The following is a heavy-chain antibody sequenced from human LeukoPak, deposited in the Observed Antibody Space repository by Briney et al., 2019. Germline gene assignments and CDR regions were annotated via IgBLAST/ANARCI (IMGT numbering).Heavy chain of an antibody. CDR3: ATSVYYDSSGYFFFQH. CDR2: IYTSGST. Sequence: SETLSLTCTVSGGSISSYYWSWIRQPAGMGLEWIGRIYTSGSTNYNPSLKSRVTMSVDTSKNQFSLKLSSVTAADTAVYYCATSVYYDSSGYFFFQHWGQGTLVTVSS. CDR1: GGSISSYY. D-gene: IGHD3-22*01. V-gene: IGHV4-4*07. J-gene: IGHJ1*01.